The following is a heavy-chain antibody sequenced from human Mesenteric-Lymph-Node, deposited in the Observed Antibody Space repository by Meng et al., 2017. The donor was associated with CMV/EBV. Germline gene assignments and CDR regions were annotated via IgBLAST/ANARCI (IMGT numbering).Heavy chain of an antibody. CDR2: ISGSGGST. J-gene: IGHJ4*02. Sequence: GFTFSGSAMSWVRQAPGKGLEWVSSISGSGGSTYYADSVKGRFTVSRDNSKNTLYLQVNSLRAEDTAVYYCAKGPYSSGYAINYFDYWGQGTLVTVSS. V-gene: IGHV3-23*01. CDR1: GFTFSGSA. D-gene: IGHD5-18*01. CDR3: AKGPYSSGYAINYFDY.